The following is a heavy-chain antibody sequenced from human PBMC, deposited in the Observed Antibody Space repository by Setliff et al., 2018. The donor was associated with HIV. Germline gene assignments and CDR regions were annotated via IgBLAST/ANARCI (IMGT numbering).Heavy chain of an antibody. J-gene: IGHJ4*02. V-gene: IGHV3-48*01. Sequence: GGSLRLSCAASGFTFSSYSLNWVRQAPGKGLEWVSYISINDMYYADSVQGRFTISRDNAKNSLYLQMSSLRAEDTAVYYCARDFNWGFDYWGRGTLVTVSS. CDR2: ISINDM. CDR1: GFTFSSYS. CDR3: ARDFNWGFDY. D-gene: IGHD7-27*01.